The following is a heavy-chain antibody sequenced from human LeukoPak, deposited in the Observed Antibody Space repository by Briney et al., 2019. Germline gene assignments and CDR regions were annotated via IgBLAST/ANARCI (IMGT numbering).Heavy chain of an antibody. J-gene: IGHJ4*02. V-gene: IGHV3-7*01. CDR3: ARDVGGSPDY. CDR2: IKEDASAK. Sequence: PGGSLRLSCAASGFTFSTYWMAWVRQAPGKGLEWVANIKEDASAKHQADSVKGRFTISRDNAQNSVYLQMSSLRGEDTAVYYCARDVGGSPDYWGQGTLVTVSS. D-gene: IGHD1-26*01. CDR1: GFTFSTYW.